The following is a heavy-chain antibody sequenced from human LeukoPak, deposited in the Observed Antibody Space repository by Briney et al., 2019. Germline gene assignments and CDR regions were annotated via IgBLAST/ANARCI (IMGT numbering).Heavy chain of an antibody. V-gene: IGHV3-23*01. CDR1: GSIFSSYA. J-gene: IGHJ4*02. CDR3: AKVLVLVSANRYYFDY. D-gene: IGHD2-15*01. CDR2: ISDSGGST. Sequence: GESLRLSCAASGSIFSSYAMSWVRQAPGEGLEWVSVISDSGGSTYYADSVKGRFTISRDNSKNTLYLQMNSLRAEDTAVYYCAKVLVLVSANRYYFDYWGQGTLVTVSS.